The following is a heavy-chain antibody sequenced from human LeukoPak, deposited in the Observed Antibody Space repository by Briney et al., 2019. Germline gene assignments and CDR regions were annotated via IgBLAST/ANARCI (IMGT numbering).Heavy chain of an antibody. CDR2: INPNSGGT. CDR3: ARLPAYGSGRGDRVDY. J-gene: IGHJ4*02. V-gene: IGHV1-2*02. CDR1: GYSFTDYY. Sequence: ASVKVSCKASGYSFTDYYIHWVRQAPGQGLEWMGWINPNSGGTNYAQKFQGRVTMTRDTSISTAYMELSRLRSDDTAVYYCARLPAYGSGRGDRVDYWGQGTLVTVSS. D-gene: IGHD3-10*01.